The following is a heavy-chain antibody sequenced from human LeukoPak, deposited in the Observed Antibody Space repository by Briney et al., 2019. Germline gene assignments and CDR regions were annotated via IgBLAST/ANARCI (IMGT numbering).Heavy chain of an antibody. CDR3: ARDRGFWSGPTYYYYYYMDV. CDR2: ISSSSTYI. V-gene: IGHV3-21*01. D-gene: IGHD3-3*01. Sequence: KPGGSLRLSCTVSGFTVSSNSWSWVRQAPGKGLEWVSSISSSSTYIYYADSVKGRFTISRDNAKNSLYLQMNSLRAEDTAVYYCARDRGFWSGPTYYYYYYMDVWGKGTTVTVSS. CDR1: GFTVSSNS. J-gene: IGHJ6*03.